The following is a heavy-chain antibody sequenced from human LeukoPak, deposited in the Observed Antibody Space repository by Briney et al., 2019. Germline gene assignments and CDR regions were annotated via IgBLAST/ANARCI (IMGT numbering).Heavy chain of an antibody. CDR2: INPNSGGT. D-gene: IGHD1-7*01. J-gene: IGHJ5*02. CDR3: ARDPLGNWNYNWFDP. CDR1: GYTFTGYY. V-gene: IGHV1-2*06. Sequence: ASVKVSCKASGYTFTGYYMHWVRQAPGQGLEWMGRINPNSGGTNYAQKFQGRVTMTRGTSISTAYMELSRLRSDDTAVYYCARDPLGNWNYNWFDPWGQGTLVTVSS.